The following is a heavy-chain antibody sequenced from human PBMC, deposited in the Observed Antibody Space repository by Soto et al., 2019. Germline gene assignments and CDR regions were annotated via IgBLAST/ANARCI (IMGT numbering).Heavy chain of an antibody. V-gene: IGHV3-7*01. CDR3: AYGADGPLYFQH. CDR2: IKQDGSEK. CDR1: GFTYSMYW. J-gene: IGHJ1*01. Sequence: GSLRLSCAASGFTYSMYWMSWVRQAPGKGLEWVANIKQDGSEKYYVDSVKGRFTISRDNAKNSLFLLMNSLRAEDTAVYYCAYGADGPLYFQHWGQGTLVTVSS. D-gene: IGHD4-17*01.